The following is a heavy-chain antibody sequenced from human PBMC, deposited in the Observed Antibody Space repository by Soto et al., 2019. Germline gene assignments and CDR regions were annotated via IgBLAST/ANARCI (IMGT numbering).Heavy chain of an antibody. V-gene: IGHV1-18*04. Sequence: VKVSFKASGYTFTSYGVSGVRQAPGQGREWMGWISAYNGNTNYAQKLQGRVTMTTDTSTSTAYMELRSLRSDDTAVYYCARDFSQWLGPFDYWGQGTLVTVS. D-gene: IGHD6-19*01. CDR1: GYTFTSYG. CDR3: ARDFSQWLGPFDY. CDR2: ISAYNGNT. J-gene: IGHJ4*02.